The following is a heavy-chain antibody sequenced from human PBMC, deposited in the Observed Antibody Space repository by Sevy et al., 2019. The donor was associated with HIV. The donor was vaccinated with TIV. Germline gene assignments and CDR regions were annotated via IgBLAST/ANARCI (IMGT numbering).Heavy chain of an antibody. V-gene: IGHV3-7*03. CDR1: GFTFISYW. CDR2: INQDGSQK. CDR3: ARPGSSCDSADPFDV. Sequence: GGSLRLSCAASGFTFISYWMSWVRQAPGKGLEWVANINQDGSQKYYLDSGKGRFTISRENDENSLFVQMNSLRAEDTAVVYCARPGSSCDSADPFDVWGPGTLVTVSS. J-gene: IGHJ3*01. D-gene: IGHD6-13*01.